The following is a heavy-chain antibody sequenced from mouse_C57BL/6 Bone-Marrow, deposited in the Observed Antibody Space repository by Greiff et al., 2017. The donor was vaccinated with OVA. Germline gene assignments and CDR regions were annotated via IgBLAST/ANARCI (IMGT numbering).Heavy chain of an antibody. D-gene: IGHD2-1*01. J-gene: IGHJ2*01. CDR3: AREGAYGNYLYYFDY. CDR1: GYTFTSYG. V-gene: IGHV1-81*01. CDR2: IYPRSGNT. Sequence: QVHVKQSGAELARPGASVKLSCKASGYTFTSYGISWVKQRTGQGLEWIGEIYPRSGNTYYNEKFKGKATLTADKSSSTAYMELRSLTSEDSAVYFCAREGAYGNYLYYFDYWGQGTTLTVSS.